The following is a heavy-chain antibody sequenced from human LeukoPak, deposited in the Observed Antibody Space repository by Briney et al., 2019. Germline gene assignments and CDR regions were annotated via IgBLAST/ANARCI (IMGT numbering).Heavy chain of an antibody. D-gene: IGHD2-15*01. V-gene: IGHV4-39*07. J-gene: IGHJ5*02. Sequence: SETLSLTCTVSGGSISSSSYYWGWIRQPPGKGLEWIGSIYYSGSTNYNPSLKSRVTISVDTSKNQFSLKLSSVTAADTAVYYCAREPNGYCSGGSCYGGWFDPWGQGTLVTVSS. CDR1: GGSISSSSYY. CDR2: IYYSGST. CDR3: AREPNGYCSGGSCYGGWFDP.